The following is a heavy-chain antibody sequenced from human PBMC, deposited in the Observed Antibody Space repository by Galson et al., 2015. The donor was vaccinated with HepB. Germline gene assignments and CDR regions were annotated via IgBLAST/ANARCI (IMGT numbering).Heavy chain of an antibody. D-gene: IGHD2-2*01. Sequence: VKVSCKASGYTFTSYYMHWVRQAPGQGLEWMGIINPSGGSTSYAQKFQGRVTMTRDTSTSTVYMELSSLRSEDTAVYYCARDCSSTSCDYRTFDYWGQGTLVTVSS. V-gene: IGHV1-46*03. J-gene: IGHJ4*02. CDR1: GYTFTSYY. CDR2: INPSGGST. CDR3: ARDCSSTSCDYRTFDY.